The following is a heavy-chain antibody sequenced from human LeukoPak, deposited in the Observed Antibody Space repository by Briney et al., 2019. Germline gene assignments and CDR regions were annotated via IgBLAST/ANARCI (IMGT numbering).Heavy chain of an antibody. J-gene: IGHJ4*02. CDR1: GFTVSSNY. CDR3: AKYWGSFPYFDC. Sequence: GGSLRLSCAASGFTVSSNYMSWVRQAPGKGLEWVSVIYSGGSTYYADSVKGRFTISRDNSKNTLYLQMNSLRDEDTAVYYCAKYWGSFPYFDCWGQGTLVTVSS. D-gene: IGHD7-27*01. V-gene: IGHV3-53*01. CDR2: IYSGGST.